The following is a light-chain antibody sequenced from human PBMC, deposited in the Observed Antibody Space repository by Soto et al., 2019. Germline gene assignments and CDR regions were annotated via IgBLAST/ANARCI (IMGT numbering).Light chain of an antibody. J-gene: IGKJ1*01. CDR2: AAS. CDR1: QGISSF. V-gene: IGKV1-9*01. CDR3: QQLHSYPWT. Sequence: DIQLTQSPSFLSASIGDRVTITCRASQGISSFLAWYQQKPGKALKLLIYAASTLQSGVPSRFSGSGSGTEFTLTISSLQPEDFASYHCQQLHSYPWTFGQGTKVEIK.